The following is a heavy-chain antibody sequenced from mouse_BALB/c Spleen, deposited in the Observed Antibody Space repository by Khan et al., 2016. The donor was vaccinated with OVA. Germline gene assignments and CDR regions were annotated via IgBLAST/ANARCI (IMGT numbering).Heavy chain of an antibody. CDR3: ARNSYMYDFTY. V-gene: IGHV2-2*01. CDR2: IWSGGTT. CDR1: GFSLSTYG. J-gene: IGHJ3*01. Sequence: QVRLQQSGPGLVQPSQSLSITCTVSGFSLSTYGVHWVRQSPGKGLEWLGVIWSGGTTDYNAPFMSRLNITKDNSKTQVFFRMDSLQPDDTAIYYCARNSYMYDFTYWGQGTLVTVSA. D-gene: IGHD2-14*01.